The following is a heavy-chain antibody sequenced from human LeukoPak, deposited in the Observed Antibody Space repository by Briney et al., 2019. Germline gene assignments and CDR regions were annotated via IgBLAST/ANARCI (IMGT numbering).Heavy chain of an antibody. CDR2: INHSGST. D-gene: IGHD5-18*01. J-gene: IGHJ6*02. V-gene: IGHV4-34*01. Sequence: SETLSLTCAVYGESFSGYYWSWIRQPPGKGLEWIGEINHSGSTNYNPSLKSRVTILVDTSKNQFSLKLSSVTAADTAVYYCARGRIKLQLRGYYNAMDVWGQGTTVTVSS. CDR1: GESFSGYY. CDR3: ARGRIKLQLRGYYNAMDV.